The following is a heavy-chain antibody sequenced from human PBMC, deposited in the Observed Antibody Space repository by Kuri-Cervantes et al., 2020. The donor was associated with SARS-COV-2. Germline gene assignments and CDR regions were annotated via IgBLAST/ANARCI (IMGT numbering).Heavy chain of an antibody. Sequence: SETLSLTCTVSGGSISSRYWSWIRQPPGKGLEWIGCVYNSGSTNYNPSLKGRVTISVDTSKNQISLKMSSVTAADTAVYFCARDYSNYFDYWGQGTLVTVSS. D-gene: IGHD5-18*01. CDR1: GGSISSRY. V-gene: IGHV4-59*11. CDR2: VYNSGST. J-gene: IGHJ4*02. CDR3: ARDYSNYFDY.